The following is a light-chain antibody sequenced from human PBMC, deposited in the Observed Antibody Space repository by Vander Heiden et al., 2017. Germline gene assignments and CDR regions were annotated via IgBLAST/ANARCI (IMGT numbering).Light chain of an antibody. CDR2: EVS. CDR1: SSDVGSYNL. CDR3: CSYAGSSTYV. V-gene: IGLV2-23*02. J-gene: IGLJ1*01. Sequence: QSALTQPDSVSGSPGQSITCYCTRTSSDVGSYNLVSWYQQHPGKAPKLMIYEVSKRPSGVSNRFSGSKSGNTASLTISGLQAEDEADYYCCSYAGSSTYVFGTGTKVTVL.